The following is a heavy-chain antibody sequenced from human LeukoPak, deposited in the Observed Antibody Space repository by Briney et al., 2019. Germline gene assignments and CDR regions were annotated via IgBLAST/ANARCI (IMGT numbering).Heavy chain of an antibody. Sequence: MTSETLSLTCTVSGASMIKYYWTWIRQPPGKGLEWIGYIYYNGSTNYNPSLKNRITISIDTSKNQFSLKLSSVTAADTAIYYCTRENRWFGGKRIDPWGQGSRVIVSS. D-gene: IGHD3-10*01. J-gene: IGHJ5*02. CDR2: IYYNGST. CDR3: TRENRWFGGKRIDP. CDR1: GASMIKYY. V-gene: IGHV4-59*01.